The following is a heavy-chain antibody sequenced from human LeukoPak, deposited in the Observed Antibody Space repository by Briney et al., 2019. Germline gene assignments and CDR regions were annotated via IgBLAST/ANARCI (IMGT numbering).Heavy chain of an antibody. Sequence: GASVKVSCKASGYTFTGYYMHWVRQAPGQGLEWMGWINPNSGGTNYAQKFQGRVTMTRDTSISTAYMELRSLRSDDTAIYYCARGIDSGSPPLGTFEIWGQGTMVTVSS. V-gene: IGHV1-2*02. J-gene: IGHJ3*02. CDR1: GYTFTGYY. CDR3: ARGIDSGSPPLGTFEI. D-gene: IGHD1-26*01. CDR2: INPNSGGT.